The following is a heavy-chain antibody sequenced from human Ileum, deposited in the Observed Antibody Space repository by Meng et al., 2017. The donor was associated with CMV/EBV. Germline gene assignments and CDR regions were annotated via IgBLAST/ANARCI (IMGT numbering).Heavy chain of an antibody. CDR1: GCTFSTSW. J-gene: IGHJ3*02. V-gene: IGHV3-7*01. D-gene: IGHD2-21*01. CDR2: INQDGNEL. CDR3: ARDPYHGAYDI. Sequence: GGSLRLSCAASGCTFSTSWMTWVRQSPGKGLEWVASINQDGNELVYVDSVKGRFTISRNNAKNSLYLQMNSLGGADTAVYYCARDPYHGAYDIWGQGTMVTVSS.